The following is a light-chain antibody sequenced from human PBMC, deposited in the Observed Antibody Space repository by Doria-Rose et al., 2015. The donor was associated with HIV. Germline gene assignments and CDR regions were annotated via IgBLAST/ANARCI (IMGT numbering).Light chain of an antibody. Sequence: DIQMTQSPESLGMSLGERATLNCKSNQSLLYTSKNYLAWYQQKPGQHPKLLIYWASTRQSGVPARVSGSGSGTDFTLTISSLEAEDVAVYYCQQYYDTPSFGPGTTVDIK. J-gene: IGKJ3*01. CDR2: WAS. CDR1: QSLLYTSKNY. CDR3: QQYYDTPS. V-gene: IGKV4-1*01.